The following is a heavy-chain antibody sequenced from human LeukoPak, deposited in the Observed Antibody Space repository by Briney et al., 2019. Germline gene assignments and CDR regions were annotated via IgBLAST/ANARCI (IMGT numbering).Heavy chain of an antibody. V-gene: IGHV3-53*01. CDR2: IYAGGNT. Sequence: GGSLRLSCVASGFAFTSKYMTWVRQAPGKGLEWVSTIYAGGNTYYADSVKGRFTISRDNSRNTLIAEMSSLRADDTAVYYCARGIKEASSAFFDFWGQGVLVTVSA. J-gene: IGHJ4*02. CDR3: ARGIKEASSAFFDF. CDR1: GFAFTSKY. D-gene: IGHD2-15*01.